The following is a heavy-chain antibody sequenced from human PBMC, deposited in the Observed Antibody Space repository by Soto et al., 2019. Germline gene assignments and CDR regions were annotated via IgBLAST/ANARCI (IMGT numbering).Heavy chain of an antibody. CDR3: ARGVGDGYADLGGDY. Sequence: SETLSLTCTVSGGSISSYYWSWIRQPPGKGLEWIGYIYYSGSTNYNPSLKSRVTISVDTSKNQFSLKLSSVTAADTAVYYCARGVGDGYADLGGDYWGQGTLVTVSS. CDR2: IYYSGST. V-gene: IGHV4-59*01. CDR1: GGSISSYY. D-gene: IGHD5-12*01. J-gene: IGHJ4*02.